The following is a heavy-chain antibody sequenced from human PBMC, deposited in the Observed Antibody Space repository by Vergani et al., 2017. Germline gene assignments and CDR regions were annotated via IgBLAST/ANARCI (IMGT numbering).Heavy chain of an antibody. D-gene: IGHD6-19*01. CDR2: IYYSWST. J-gene: IGHJ5*02. Sequence: QLQLQESGPGLVKPSATLSLTCSVSGASIRSSNYYWGWIRQPPGKGLEWIASIYYSWSTYYNPSLKSRVTISVDTSKNQFSRKLSSVTAADTAVYFCARHSTVEWLVKLGWIDPWGQGILVTVSS. V-gene: IGHV4-39*01. CDR1: GASIRSSNYY. CDR3: ARHSTVEWLVKLGWIDP.